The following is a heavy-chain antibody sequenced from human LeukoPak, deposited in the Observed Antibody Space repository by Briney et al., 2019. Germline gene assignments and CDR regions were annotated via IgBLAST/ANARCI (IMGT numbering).Heavy chain of an antibody. V-gene: IGHV4-34*01. CDR3: ARSRLRFLEGIGHFDY. J-gene: IGHJ4*02. CDR1: GGSFSGYY. D-gene: IGHD3-3*01. CDR2: INHSGST. Sequence: SETLSLTCAVYGGSFSGYYWSWIRQPPGKGLEWIGEINHSGSTSYNPSLKSRVTISVDTSKNQFSLKLSSVTAADTAVYYCARSRLRFLEGIGHFDYWGQGTLVTVSS.